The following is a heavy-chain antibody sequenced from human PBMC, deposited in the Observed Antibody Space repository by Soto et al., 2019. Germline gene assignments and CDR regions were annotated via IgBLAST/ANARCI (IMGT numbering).Heavy chain of an antibody. V-gene: IGHV4-39*01. CDR1: GGSISSSSYY. CDR3: ASINYDFSSGTNPYYYYYMDV. J-gene: IGHJ6*03. D-gene: IGHD3-3*01. CDR2: IYYSGST. Sequence: SETLSLTCTVSGGSISSSSYYWGWIRQPPGKGLEWIGSIYYSGSTYYNPSLKSRVTISVDTSKNQFSLKLSSVTAADTAVYYCASINYDFSSGTNPYYYYYMDVWGKGTTVTVSS.